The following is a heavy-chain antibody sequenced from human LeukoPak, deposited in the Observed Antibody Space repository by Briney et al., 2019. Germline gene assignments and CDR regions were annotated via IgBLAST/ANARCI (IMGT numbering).Heavy chain of an antibody. CDR1: GGSFSGYY. CDR2: INHSGST. Sequence: SETLSLTCAVYGGSFSGYYWSWIRQPPGKGLEWIGEINHSGSTNYNPSLKSRVTISVDTSKNQFSLKLSSVTAADTAVYYCARDWGSSGWNWFDPWGQGTLVTVSS. J-gene: IGHJ5*02. D-gene: IGHD6-19*01. CDR3: ARDWGSSGWNWFDP. V-gene: IGHV4-34*01.